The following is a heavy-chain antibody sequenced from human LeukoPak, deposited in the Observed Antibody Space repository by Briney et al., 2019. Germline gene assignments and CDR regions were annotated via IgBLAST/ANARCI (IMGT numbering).Heavy chain of an antibody. D-gene: IGHD4/OR15-4a*01. CDR3: ARRAGAYSHPYDY. CDR1: GFTVSSNS. CDR2: IYSDNT. J-gene: IGHJ4*02. V-gene: IGHV3-53*01. Sequence: GGSLRLSCTVSGFTVSSNSMSWVRQAPGKGLEWASFIYSDNTHYSDSVKGRFTIPRDNSKNTLYLQMNSLRAEDTAVYYCARRAGAYSHPYDYWGQGTLVTVSS.